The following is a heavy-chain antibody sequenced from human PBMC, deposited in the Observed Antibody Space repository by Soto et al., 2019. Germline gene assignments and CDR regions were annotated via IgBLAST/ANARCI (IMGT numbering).Heavy chain of an antibody. CDR3: ARDRSTYGGGGTGEVKENWFDP. CDR2: AYYSGST. Sequence: SETLSLTCTVSGGSISHYYWSWIRQSPGKGLEWIGYAYYSGSTDYNPSLKSRVTMSVDTSKNQASLKLNSVTTADTAVYYCARDRSTYGGGGTGEVKENWFDPWGPGTLVTVSS. D-gene: IGHD2-8*01. J-gene: IGHJ5*02. CDR1: GGSISHYY. V-gene: IGHV4-59*01.